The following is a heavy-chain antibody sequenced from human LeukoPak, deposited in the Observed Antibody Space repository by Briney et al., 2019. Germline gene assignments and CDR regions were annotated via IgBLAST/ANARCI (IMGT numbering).Heavy chain of an antibody. V-gene: IGHV3-33*06. Sequence: PGRSLRLSCAASGFTFSSYGMHWVRQAPGKGLERVAVIWYDGSNKYYADSVKGRFTISRDNSKNTLYLQMNSLRAEDTAVYYCAKNSGWYEVDYWGQGTLVTVSS. J-gene: IGHJ4*02. CDR2: IWYDGSNK. CDR3: AKNSGWYEVDY. CDR1: GFTFSSYG. D-gene: IGHD6-19*01.